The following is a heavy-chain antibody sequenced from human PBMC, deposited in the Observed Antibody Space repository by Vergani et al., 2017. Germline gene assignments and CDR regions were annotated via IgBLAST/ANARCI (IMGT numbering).Heavy chain of an antibody. CDR2: IFYSGTT. D-gene: IGHD6-6*01. V-gene: IGHV4-31*11. CDR1: GGSISSGDHC. Sequence: QVQLQESGPGVVKPSQTLSLTCAVSGGSISSGDHCWTWIRQRPGKGLEWIGYIFYSGTTYDNPSLRSRVTTSVDTSKNQFSLKLSAVTAADTAVYYCARRSLAARPHAFDRWGQGTMATVSS. CDR3: ARRSLAARPHAFDR. J-gene: IGHJ3*02.